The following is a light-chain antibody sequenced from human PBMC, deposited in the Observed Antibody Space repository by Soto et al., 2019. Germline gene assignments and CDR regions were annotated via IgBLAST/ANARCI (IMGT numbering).Light chain of an antibody. J-gene: IGKJ3*01. V-gene: IGKV1-33*01. CDR2: DAS. CDR3: QHYDNLPLT. CDR1: QDINNC. Sequence: DIQMTQTPSSLSASVGDRVTITCQASQDINNCLNWYHQKPVKAPNLLIYDASHLATGVPSRFSGSGSGTHFTFTISSLQPEDTATYYCQHYDNLPLTFGPGTKVDIK.